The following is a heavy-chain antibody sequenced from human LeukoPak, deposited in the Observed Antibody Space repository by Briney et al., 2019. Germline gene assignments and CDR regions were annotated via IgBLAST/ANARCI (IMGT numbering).Heavy chain of an antibody. J-gene: IGHJ4*02. CDR3: ARGDPSIAAAGSFDY. D-gene: IGHD6-13*01. CDR1: GGSISSGSYY. CDR2: IYTSGST. V-gene: IGHV4-61*02. Sequence: SQTLSLTCTVSGGSISSGSYYWSWIRQPAGKGLEWIGRIYTSGSTNYNPSLKSRVTISVDTSKNQFSLKLSSVTAADTAVYYCARGDPSIAAAGSFDYWGQGTLVTVSS.